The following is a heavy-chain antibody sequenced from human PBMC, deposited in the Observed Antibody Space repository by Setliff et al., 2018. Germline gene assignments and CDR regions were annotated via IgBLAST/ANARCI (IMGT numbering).Heavy chain of an antibody. V-gene: IGHV4-38-2*02. CDR1: GYPISRGFY. CDR3: ARGGTCSGYYTFDI. J-gene: IGHJ3*02. CDR2: VYHSGSS. Sequence: ASETLSLTCTVSGYPISRGFYWGWIRQSPGKGLEWIGSVYHSGSSYQNPSLRSRIAVSVDTSKNQFSLKLTSVTAADTAVYYCARGGTCSGYYTFDIWGQGTMVTVSS. D-gene: IGHD3-3*01.